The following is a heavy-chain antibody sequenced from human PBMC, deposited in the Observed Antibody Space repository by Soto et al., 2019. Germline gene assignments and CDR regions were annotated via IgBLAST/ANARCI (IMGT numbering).Heavy chain of an antibody. CDR3: ARIKLGYCSGGSCIDAFDX. CDR2: ISSSSSYI. J-gene: IGHJ3*02. D-gene: IGHD2-15*01. CDR1: GFTFSSCS. Sequence: GGSLRLSCAASGFTFSSCSMNWVRQAPGKGLEWVSSISSSSSYIYYAESVKGRFTISRDNAKNSLYLQMNSLRAEDTAVYYCARIKLGYCSGGSCIDAFDXWGQGTMVTVS. V-gene: IGHV3-21*01.